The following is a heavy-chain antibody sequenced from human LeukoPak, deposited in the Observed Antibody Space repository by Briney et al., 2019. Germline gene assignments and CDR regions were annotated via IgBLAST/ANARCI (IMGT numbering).Heavy chain of an antibody. D-gene: IGHD1-26*01. J-gene: IGHJ2*01. Sequence: GRSLRLSCAASGFTFDDYAMHWVRQAPGKGLEGVSGISWNSGSIGYADSVKGRFTISRDNAKNSLYLQMNSLRAEDTALYYCAKEGSRENWYFDLWGRGTLVTVSS. CDR2: ISWNSGSI. V-gene: IGHV3-9*01. CDR3: AKEGSRENWYFDL. CDR1: GFTFDDYA.